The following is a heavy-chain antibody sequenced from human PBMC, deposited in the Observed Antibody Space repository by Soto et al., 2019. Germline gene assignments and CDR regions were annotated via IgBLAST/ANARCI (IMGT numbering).Heavy chain of an antibody. CDR2: IIPIFGTA. J-gene: IGHJ6*02. D-gene: IGHD2-15*01. CDR3: ARAGYCSGGSCYSYYYYGMDV. V-gene: IGHV1-69*13. Sequence: ASVKVSCKASGGTFSSYAISWVRQAPGQGLEWMGGIIPIFGTANYAQKFQGRVTITADESTSTAYMELSSLRSGDTAVYYCARAGYCSGGSCYSYYYYGMDVWGQGTTVTVSS. CDR1: GGTFSSYA.